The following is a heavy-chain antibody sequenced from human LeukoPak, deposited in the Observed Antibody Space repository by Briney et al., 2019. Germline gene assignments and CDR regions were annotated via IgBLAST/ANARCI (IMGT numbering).Heavy chain of an antibody. V-gene: IGHV4-31*03. CDR1: GGSISSGGYY. CDR2: IYYSGST. J-gene: IGHJ6*02. Sequence: SQTLSLTCTVSGGSISSGGYYWSRLRQHPGKGLEWIGYIYYSGSTYYNPSLKSRVTISVDTSKNQFSLKLSSVTAAVTAVYYCARHYDFWSGSGLDYGMDVWGQGTTVTVSS. CDR3: ARHYDFWSGSGLDYGMDV. D-gene: IGHD3-3*01.